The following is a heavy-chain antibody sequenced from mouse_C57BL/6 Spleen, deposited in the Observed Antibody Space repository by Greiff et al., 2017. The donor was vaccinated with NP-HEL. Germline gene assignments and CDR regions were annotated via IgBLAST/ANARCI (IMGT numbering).Heavy chain of an antibody. CDR3: AREGGSSYRYAMDY. J-gene: IGHJ4*01. V-gene: IGHV1-39*01. CDR1: GYSFTDYN. D-gene: IGHD1-1*01. CDR2: INPNYGTT. Sequence: EVKLQQSGPELVKPGASVKISCKASGYSFTDYNMNWVKQSNGKSLEWIGVINPNYGTTSYNQKFKGKATLTVDQSSSTAYMQLNSLTSEDSAVYYCAREGGSSYRYAMDYWGQGTSVTVSS.